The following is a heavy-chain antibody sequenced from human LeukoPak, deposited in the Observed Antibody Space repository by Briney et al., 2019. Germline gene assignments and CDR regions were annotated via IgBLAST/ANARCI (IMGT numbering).Heavy chain of an antibody. CDR2: IYYSGST. J-gene: IGHJ3*02. V-gene: IGHV4-39*07. CDR1: GGSISSSSYY. CDR3: ARETISPDWHDYGGNSGAFDI. D-gene: IGHD4-23*01. Sequence: SETLSLTCTVSGGSISSSSYYWGWIRQPPGKGLEWIGSIYYSGSTYYNPSLKSRVTISVDTSKNQFSLKLSSVTAADTAVYYCARETISPDWHDYGGNSGAFDIWGQGTMVTVSS.